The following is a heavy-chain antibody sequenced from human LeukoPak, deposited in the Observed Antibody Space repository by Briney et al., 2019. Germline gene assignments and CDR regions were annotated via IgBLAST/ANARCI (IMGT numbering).Heavy chain of an antibody. V-gene: IGHV3-30*04. CDR3: AREARDKDAFDI. J-gene: IGHJ3*02. D-gene: IGHD2-15*01. CDR1: GFTFSSYT. CDR2: ISNDGSNK. Sequence: GRSLRLSCAASGFTFSSYTMHWVRQAPGKGLEWVAVISNDGSNKYYADSVKGRFTISRDNTKNTLYLQMNSLRAEDTAVYYCAREARDKDAFDIWGQGTMVTVSS.